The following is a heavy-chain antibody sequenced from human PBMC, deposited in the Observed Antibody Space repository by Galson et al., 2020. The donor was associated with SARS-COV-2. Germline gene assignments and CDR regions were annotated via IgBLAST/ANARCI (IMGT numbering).Heavy chain of an antibody. CDR1: GYTFTSYG. D-gene: IGHD4-17*01. Sequence: ASVKVSCKASGYTFTSYGISWVRQAPGQGLEWMGWISAYNGNTNYAQKLQGRVTMTTDTSTSTAYMELRSLRSDDTAVYYCAREDYGDYVVWFEPWGQGTLVTVSS. J-gene: IGHJ5*02. CDR3: AREDYGDYVVWFEP. CDR2: ISAYNGNT. V-gene: IGHV1-18*01.